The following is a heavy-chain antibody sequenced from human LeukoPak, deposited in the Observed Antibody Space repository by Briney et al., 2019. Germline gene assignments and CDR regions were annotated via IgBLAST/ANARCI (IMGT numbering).Heavy chain of an antibody. CDR3: AKSSLTRRLPDFDY. D-gene: IGHD5-18*01. CDR2: ISGSGGTT. Sequence: GGSLRLSCAASSSYAMSWVRQAPGKGLEWVSGISGSGGTTYSADSMKGRFTISRDNPRNTLYLQMNSLRAEDTAVYYCAKSSLTRRLPDFDYWGLGTLVTVSS. V-gene: IGHV3-23*01. CDR1: SSYA. J-gene: IGHJ4*02.